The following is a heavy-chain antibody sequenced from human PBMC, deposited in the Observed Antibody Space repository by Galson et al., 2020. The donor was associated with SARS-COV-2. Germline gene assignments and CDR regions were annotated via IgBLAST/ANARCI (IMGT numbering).Heavy chain of an antibody. Sequence: ASETLPLTCTVSGGSVSSGEYYWNWVRQPPGKGLEWIGYIYLSGSTYYNPSIKSRVTLSVATSKNQFSLKLTSVTAADTAVYYCARVDSWTYVFDVWGQGTLVTVSS. CDR2: IYLSGST. CDR1: GGSVSSGEYY. V-gene: IGHV4-30-4*01. D-gene: IGHD1-26*01. J-gene: IGHJ4*02. CDR3: ARVDSWTYVFDV.